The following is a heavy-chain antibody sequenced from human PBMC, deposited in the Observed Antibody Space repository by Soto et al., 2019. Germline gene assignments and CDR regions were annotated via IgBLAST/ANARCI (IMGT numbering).Heavy chain of an antibody. J-gene: IGHJ6*02. D-gene: IGHD2-21*02. CDR2: ISSSSSTI. CDR1: GFTFSSYS. CDR3: ARDGYCGGDCYYLGGYYYGMDV. V-gene: IGHV3-48*02. Sequence: GGSLRLSCAASGFTFSSYSMNWVRQAPGKGLEWVSYISSSSSTIYYADSVKGRFTISRDNAKNSLYLQMNSLRDEDTAVYYCARDGYCGGDCYYLGGYYYGMDVWGQGTTVTVSS.